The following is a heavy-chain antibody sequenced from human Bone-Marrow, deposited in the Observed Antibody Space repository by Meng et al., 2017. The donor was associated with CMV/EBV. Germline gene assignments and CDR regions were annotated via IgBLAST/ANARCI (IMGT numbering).Heavy chain of an antibody. CDR1: GDSISGSTFY. Sequence: SETLSLTCTVPGDSISGSTFYWGWIRQPPGKGLEWIGSIYYSGSTYYNPSLKSRVTISVDTSKNQFSLKLSSATAADTAVYYCARGWYSSSDYWGQGTLVTVSS. CDR3: ARGWYSSSDY. V-gene: IGHV4-39*07. CDR2: IYYSGST. J-gene: IGHJ4*02. D-gene: IGHD6-6*01.